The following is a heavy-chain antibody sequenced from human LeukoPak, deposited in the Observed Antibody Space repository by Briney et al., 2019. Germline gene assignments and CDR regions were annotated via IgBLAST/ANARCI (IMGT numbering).Heavy chain of an antibody. CDR2: ISWNSGSI. J-gene: IGHJ4*02. CDR3: AKGIYSYGGSNYFDY. Sequence: GGSLRLSCAASGFTFDDYAMHWVRHAPGKGLEWVSGISWNSGSIGYADSVKGRFTISRDNAKNSLYLQMNSLRAEDTALYYCAKGIYSYGGSNYFDYWGQGTLATVSS. CDR1: GFTFDDYA. D-gene: IGHD5-18*01. V-gene: IGHV3-9*01.